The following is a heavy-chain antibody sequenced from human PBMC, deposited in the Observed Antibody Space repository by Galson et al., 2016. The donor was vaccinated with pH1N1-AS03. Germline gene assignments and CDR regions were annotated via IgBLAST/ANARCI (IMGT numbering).Heavy chain of an antibody. V-gene: IGHV3-7*01. J-gene: IGHJ4*02. CDR2: EK. D-gene: IGHD3-10*01. Sequence: EKYYMDSVEGRFTISRDNAKNSLSLQMNSLRSEDTAVYYCTSGMVELDYWGQGTLVTVSS. CDR3: TSGMVELDY.